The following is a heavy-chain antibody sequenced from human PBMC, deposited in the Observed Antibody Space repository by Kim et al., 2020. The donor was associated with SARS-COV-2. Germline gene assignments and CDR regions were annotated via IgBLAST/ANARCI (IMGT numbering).Heavy chain of an antibody. CDR3: ARDTVVRGVPPFDY. D-gene: IGHD3-10*01. J-gene: IGHJ4*01. V-gene: IGHV4-39*07. Sequence: SETLSLTCTVSGGSIGSSSYYWGWIRQPPGKGLEWIGSINYSGSSYYNPSLKSRVTISVDTSKNQFSLKLSSVTAADTAVYYWARDTVVRGVPPFDYWG. CDR1: GGSIGSSSYY. CDR2: INYSGSS.